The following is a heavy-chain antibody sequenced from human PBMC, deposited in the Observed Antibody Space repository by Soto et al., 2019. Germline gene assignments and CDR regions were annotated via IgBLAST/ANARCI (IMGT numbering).Heavy chain of an antibody. D-gene: IGHD6-13*01. CDR2: LSAYNGHT. Sequence: ASVKVSCKASGYTFTSYGISWVRQAPGQGLELRGWLSAYNGHTNYAQKLRGRVTMTTDTSPRTVYMELWSLRSDDTAVYYCARDEGKKQHYYYYYGMDVWG. J-gene: IGHJ6*02. CDR1: GYTFTSYG. V-gene: IGHV1-18*04. CDR3: ARDEGKKQHYYYYYGMDV.